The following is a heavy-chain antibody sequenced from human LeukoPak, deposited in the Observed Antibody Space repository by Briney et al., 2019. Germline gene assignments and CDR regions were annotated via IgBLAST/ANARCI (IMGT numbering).Heavy chain of an antibody. CDR3: ARLGIAARRTWVYYYYMDV. CDR2: INHSGST. J-gene: IGHJ6*03. V-gene: IGHV4-34*01. D-gene: IGHD6-6*01. Sequence: SETLSLTCAVYGGSFSGYYWSWIRQPPGKGLEWIGEINHSGSTNYNPSLKSRVTISVDTSKNQFSLKLSSVTAADTAVYYCARLGIAARRTWVYYYYMDVWGKGTTVTVSS. CDR1: GGSFSGYY.